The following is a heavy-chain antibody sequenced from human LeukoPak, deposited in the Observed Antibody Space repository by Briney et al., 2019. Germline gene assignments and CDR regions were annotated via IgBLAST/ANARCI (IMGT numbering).Heavy chain of an antibody. CDR1: GFTFSSYA. CDR2: ISGSGGST. D-gene: IGHD3-16*02. CDR3: AKDHVWGSYRYFDY. J-gene: IGHJ4*02. Sequence: GGSLRLSCAASGFTFSSYAMSWVRQAPGKGLEWVSAISGSGGSTYYADSVRGRFTISRDNSKNTLYLQMNSLRAEDTAVYYCAKDHVWGSYRYFDYWGQGTLVTVSS. V-gene: IGHV3-23*01.